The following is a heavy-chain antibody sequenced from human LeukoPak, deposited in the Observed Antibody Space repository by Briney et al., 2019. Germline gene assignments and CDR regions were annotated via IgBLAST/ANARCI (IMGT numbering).Heavy chain of an antibody. CDR2: ISYDGSNK. V-gene: IGHV3-30-3*01. CDR3: ASDGGGWLLGAFDI. J-gene: IGHJ3*02. CDR1: GFTFSSYA. D-gene: IGHD3-22*01. Sequence: QAGGSLRLSCAASGFTFSSYAMHWVRQAPGKGLEWVAVISYDGSNKYYADSVKGRFTISRDNSKNTLYLQMNSLRAEDTAVYYCASDGGGWLLGAFDIWGQGTMVTVSS.